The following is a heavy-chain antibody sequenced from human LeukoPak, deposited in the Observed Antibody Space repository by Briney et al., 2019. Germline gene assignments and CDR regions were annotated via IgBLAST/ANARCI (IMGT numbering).Heavy chain of an antibody. CDR1: GYSFTSYW. CDR2: IYPGDSDT. V-gene: IGHV5-51*01. J-gene: IGHJ4*02. Sequence: GESLKISCKGSGYSFTSYWIGWVRQMPGKGLEWMGIIYPGDSDTRYSPSFQGQVTISADKSISTAYLQWSSLKASDTAMYYCARQPITMVRGVIGVALDYWGQGTVVTVSS. CDR3: ARQPITMVRGVIGVALDY. D-gene: IGHD3-10*01.